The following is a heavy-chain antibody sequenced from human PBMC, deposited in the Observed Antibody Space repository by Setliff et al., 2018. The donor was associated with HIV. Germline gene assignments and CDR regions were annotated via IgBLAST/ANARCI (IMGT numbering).Heavy chain of an antibody. CDR3: PRGYPVSYYYYMDV. V-gene: IGHV4-31*03. Sequence: SETLSLTCTVSGGSISSGGYYWSWIRQQPGKGLEWIGYIYYSGSTYYNPSLKSRVTISVDTSKNQFSLKLSSVTAADTAVYYCPRGYPVSYYYYMDVWGEGTTVTVSS. CDR1: GGSISSGGYY. CDR2: IYYSGST. J-gene: IGHJ6*03. D-gene: IGHD3-16*02.